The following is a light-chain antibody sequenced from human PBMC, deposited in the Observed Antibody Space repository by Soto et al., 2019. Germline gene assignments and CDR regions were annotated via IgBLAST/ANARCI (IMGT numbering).Light chain of an antibody. Sequence: QSALTQPPSVSAAPGQTVTISCSGSSSNIGNNYVSWYQQLPGTAPKLLIYENNKRPSGIPDRFSGSKSGTSATLGITGLQTGDEADYYCGTWDSSLSAVVFGGGTKVTVL. V-gene: IGLV1-51*02. CDR1: SSNIGNNY. CDR3: GTWDSSLSAVV. J-gene: IGLJ2*01. CDR2: ENN.